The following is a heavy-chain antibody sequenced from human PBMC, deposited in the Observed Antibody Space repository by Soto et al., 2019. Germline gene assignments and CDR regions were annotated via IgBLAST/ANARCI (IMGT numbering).Heavy chain of an antibody. V-gene: IGHV3-74*01. CDR2: INSDVTKT. D-gene: IGHD5-12*01. J-gene: IGHJ5*02. Sequence: EVHLVESGGTLVQPGGSLRLSCAASGFSFNTYWMHWVRQAPGKGLVWVSRINSDVTKTTYADSVKGRFTISRDNAKNTVYLQMNSLRAEDTAVYYCAPVATNSYDWFDPWGQGTLVTVSS. CDR1: GFSFNTYW. CDR3: APVATNSYDWFDP.